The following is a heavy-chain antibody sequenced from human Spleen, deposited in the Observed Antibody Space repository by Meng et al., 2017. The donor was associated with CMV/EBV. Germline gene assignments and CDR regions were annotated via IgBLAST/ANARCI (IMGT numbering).Heavy chain of an antibody. Sequence: GDSISRGDYHWSWIHQPPGKGLEWIGNIYHSGPTNYSPSLKSRLTISIDTSKNQFSLRLTFVTAADTAVYYCARDRANLKKYNWFDPWGQGTLVTVSS. V-gene: IGHV4-30-4*08. CDR2: IYHSGPT. J-gene: IGHJ5*02. CDR1: GDSISRGDYH. CDR3: ARDRANLKKYNWFDP. D-gene: IGHD3-10*01.